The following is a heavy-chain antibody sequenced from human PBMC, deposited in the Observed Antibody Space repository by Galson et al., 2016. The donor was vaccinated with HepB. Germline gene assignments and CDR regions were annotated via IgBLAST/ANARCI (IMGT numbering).Heavy chain of an antibody. CDR1: GDSVSNNFAA. J-gene: IGHJ6*02. V-gene: IGHV6-1*01. D-gene: IGHD3-10*01. CDR2: TFYRSTWDN. CDR3: ARAVMLGRGMDV. Sequence: CAISGDSVSNNFAAWVWIRQSPSRGLEWLGRTFYRSTWDNHYAGSVINRITISPDTSRNQFSLHLHSLTPEDTAVYYCARAVMLGRGMDVWGQGTTVTVSS.